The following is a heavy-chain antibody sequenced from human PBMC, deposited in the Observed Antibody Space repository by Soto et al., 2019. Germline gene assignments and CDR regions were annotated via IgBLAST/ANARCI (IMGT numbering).Heavy chain of an antibody. V-gene: IGHV1-18*01. J-gene: IGHJ6*02. D-gene: IGHD2-15*01. Sequence: QVHLVQSGAEVRKPGASVKVSCKTSGYTFSKFGISWVRQAPGQGLQWMGWITAFNGNTNYEDRFQGRVTMTTDTSTSTAYMELRNLRSDDTAVYYCARDLGGVEVPGVTRADVWGQGTTVTVSS. CDR3: ARDLGGVEVPGVTRADV. CDR1: GYTFSKFG. CDR2: ITAFNGNT.